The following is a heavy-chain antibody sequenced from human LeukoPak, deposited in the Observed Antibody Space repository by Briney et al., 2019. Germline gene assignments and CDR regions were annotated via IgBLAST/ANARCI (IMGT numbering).Heavy chain of an antibody. CDR3: AKGARYCSGGSCYHNVAFDI. D-gene: IGHD2-15*01. CDR1: GFTFSTYG. CDR2: ISGSAGST. Sequence: GGSLRLSCAASGFTFSTYGMNWVRQAPGKALEWVSSISGSAGSTYYADSVKDRFTISRDNSNSTLYLQMNSLRAEDTALYYCAKGARYCSGGSCYHNVAFDIWGQGTMVTVSS. J-gene: IGHJ3*02. V-gene: IGHV3-23*01.